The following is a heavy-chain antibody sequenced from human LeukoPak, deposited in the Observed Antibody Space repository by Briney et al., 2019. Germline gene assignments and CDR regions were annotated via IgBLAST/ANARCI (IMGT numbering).Heavy chain of an antibody. V-gene: IGHV1-8*03. CDR2: MNPNSGNT. J-gene: IGHJ3*02. CDR3: ARDQEVAGTIRHAFDI. D-gene: IGHD6-19*01. Sequence: GASVKVSCKASGYTFTSYDINWVRQATGQGLEWMGWMNPNSGNTGYAQKFQGRVTITRNTSISTAYMELSSLRSEDTAVYYCARDQEVAGTIRHAFDIWGQGTMVTVSS. CDR1: GYTFTSYD.